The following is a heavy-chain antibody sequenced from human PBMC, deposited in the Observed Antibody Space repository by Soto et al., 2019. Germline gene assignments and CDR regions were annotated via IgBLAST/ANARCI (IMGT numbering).Heavy chain of an antibody. CDR1: GYTFTGYY. Sequence: GASVKVSCKASGYTFTGYYMHWVRQAPGQGLEWMGWINPNSGGTNYAQKFQGWVTMTRDTSISTAYMERSRLRTDDTAVYYCARDLNSRGSYYEDYYYGMDVWGQGTTVTVSS. D-gene: IGHD1-26*01. CDR3: ARDLNSRGSYYEDYYYGMDV. J-gene: IGHJ6*02. CDR2: INPNSGGT. V-gene: IGHV1-2*04.